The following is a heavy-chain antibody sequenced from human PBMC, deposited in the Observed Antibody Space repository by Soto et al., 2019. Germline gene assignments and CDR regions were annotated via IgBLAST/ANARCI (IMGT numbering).Heavy chain of an antibody. Sequence: ASVKVSCKASGYTFTGYYMHWVRQAPGQGLEWMGWINPNSGGTNYAQKFQGRVTMTRDTSISTAYMELSRLRSDDTAVYYCARGGSSWFLYYYYGMDVWGQGTTVTVSS. CDR2: INPNSGGT. V-gene: IGHV1-2*02. CDR3: ARGGSSWFLYYYYGMDV. D-gene: IGHD6-13*01. J-gene: IGHJ6*02. CDR1: GYTFTGYY.